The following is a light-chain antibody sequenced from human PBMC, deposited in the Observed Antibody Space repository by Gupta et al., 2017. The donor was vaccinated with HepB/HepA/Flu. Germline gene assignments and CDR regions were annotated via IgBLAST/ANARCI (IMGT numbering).Light chain of an antibody. CDR1: QSISSNY. J-gene: IGKJ1*01. CDR3: QHYANFLWT. CDR2: GAS. Sequence: VLTQSPGTLSLSPGERAAIFCRAIQSISSNYLAWYQQRVGQAPRLLIYGASKRATGIPERFSGSGSGTHFTLTISSLQPEDFAVYYCQHYANFLWTFGQGTKVEVK. V-gene: IGKV3-20*01.